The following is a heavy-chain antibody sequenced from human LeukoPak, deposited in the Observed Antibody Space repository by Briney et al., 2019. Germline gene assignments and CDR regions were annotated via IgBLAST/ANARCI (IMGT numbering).Heavy chain of an antibody. CDR2: IRYDGSNK. Sequence: GGSLRLSCEASGFTFSSYGMHWVRQAPGKGLEWVAFIRYDGSNKYYADSVKGRFTISRDNSKNTLYLQMNSLRGEDTAVYYCAKGRAAYYYYMDVWGKGTTVTISS. CDR1: GFTFSSYG. CDR3: AKGRAAYYYYMDV. J-gene: IGHJ6*03. D-gene: IGHD6-13*01. V-gene: IGHV3-30*02.